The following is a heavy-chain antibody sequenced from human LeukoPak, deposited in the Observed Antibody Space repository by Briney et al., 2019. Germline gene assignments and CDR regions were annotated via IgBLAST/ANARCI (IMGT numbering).Heavy chain of an antibody. J-gene: IGHJ5*02. V-gene: IGHV4-34*01. D-gene: IGHD2-21*01. CDR3: ARHQTPHYSHFGP. CDR1: GGSFSGYY. Sequence: SETLSLTCAVYGGSFSGYYWSWIRQPPGKGLEWIGEINHSGSINHNPSLKSRLTMSVDTSKNQVSLKLTSVTAADTAVYYCARHQTPHYSHFGPWGQGTPVTVSS. CDR2: INHSGSI.